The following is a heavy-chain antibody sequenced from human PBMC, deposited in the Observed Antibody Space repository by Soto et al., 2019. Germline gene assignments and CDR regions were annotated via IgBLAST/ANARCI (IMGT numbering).Heavy chain of an antibody. D-gene: IGHD3-10*01. Sequence: QVQLVESGGGVVQPGRSLRLSCAASGFTFSSYAMHWVRQAPGKGLEWVAVISYDGSNKYYADSVKGRFTISRDNSKNTLYLKMNSLRAEDTAVYYCARDLGTMVRGKPYGMDVWGQGTTVTVSS. J-gene: IGHJ6*02. V-gene: IGHV3-30-3*01. CDR2: ISYDGSNK. CDR3: ARDLGTMVRGKPYGMDV. CDR1: GFTFSSYA.